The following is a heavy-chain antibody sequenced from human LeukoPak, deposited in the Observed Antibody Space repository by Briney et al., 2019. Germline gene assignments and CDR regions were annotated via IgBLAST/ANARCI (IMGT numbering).Heavy chain of an antibody. CDR1: GVSFSGYY. Sequence: PSETLSLTCAVYGVSFSGYYWSWIRQPPGKGLEGIGEINHSGSTNYNPSLKSRVTISVDTSKNQSSLKLSSVTAADTAVYYCARGRYCSSTSCYRFGYYMDVWGKGTTVTVSS. CDR3: ARGRYCSSTSCYRFGYYMDV. CDR2: INHSGST. D-gene: IGHD2-2*01. J-gene: IGHJ6*03. V-gene: IGHV4-34*01.